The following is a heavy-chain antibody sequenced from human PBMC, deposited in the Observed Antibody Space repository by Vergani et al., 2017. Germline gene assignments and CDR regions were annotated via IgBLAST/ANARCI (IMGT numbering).Heavy chain of an antibody. CDR3: ARDLRLLYNRFDP. V-gene: IGHV3-15*01. J-gene: IGHJ5*02. CDR2: IQFRVNGDAT. D-gene: IGHD1-14*01. Sequence: EVQLVESGGGLLKPGESLRLSCAVSGFPFSGSYMTWVRQAPGKGLEWVSRIQFRVNGDATDYAAPVKGRFTISRDGSKETLYLQMNSLRDEDTGVYYCARDLRLLYNRFDPWGQGTLVTVSS. CDR1: GFPFSGSY.